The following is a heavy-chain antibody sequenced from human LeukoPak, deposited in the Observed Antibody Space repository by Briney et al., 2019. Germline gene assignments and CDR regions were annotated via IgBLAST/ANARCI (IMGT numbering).Heavy chain of an antibody. D-gene: IGHD6-19*01. CDR1: GFTFSSYS. J-gene: IGHJ4*02. Sequence: GGSLRLSCAASGFTFSSYSMYWVRQVPGKGLEWVSSISSSSIYIYYADSVKGRFTISRDNAKNSLYLQMNSLRAEDTAVYYCARDKGQWLVRGYFDYWGQGTLVTVSS. CDR3: ARDKGQWLVRGYFDY. V-gene: IGHV3-21*01. CDR2: ISSSSIYI.